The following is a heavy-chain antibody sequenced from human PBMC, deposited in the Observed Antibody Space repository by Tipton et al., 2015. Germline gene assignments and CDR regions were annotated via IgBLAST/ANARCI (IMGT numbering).Heavy chain of an antibody. J-gene: IGHJ6*02. CDR3: ARGKYFDWPDNYFALDV. V-gene: IGHV3-21*01. D-gene: IGHD3-9*01. CDR2: ISTSNSFI. Sequence: GSLRLSCAASGFTFSNYGIHWVRQAPGKGLEWVSSISTSNSFIYYADSVKGRFTISRDNAKSSLYLQMNSLRAEDTALYYCARGKYFDWPDNYFALDVWGQGTTVTVSS. CDR1: GFTFSNYG.